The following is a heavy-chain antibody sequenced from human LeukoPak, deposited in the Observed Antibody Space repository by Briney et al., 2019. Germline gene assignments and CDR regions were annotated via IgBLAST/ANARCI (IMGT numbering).Heavy chain of an antibody. CDR1: GFIFSGCY. CDR2: ISSSSSYT. CDR3: ARVEGGGSSGWQPFDY. V-gene: IGHV3-11*06. J-gene: IGHJ4*02. Sequence: GGSLRLSCAASGFIFSGCYMSWIRQPPGKGLEWVSYISSSSSYTNYADSVKGRFTISRDKAKNSLYLQMNSLRTEDTAVYYCARVEGGGSSGWQPFDYWGQGALVTVSS. D-gene: IGHD6-19*01.